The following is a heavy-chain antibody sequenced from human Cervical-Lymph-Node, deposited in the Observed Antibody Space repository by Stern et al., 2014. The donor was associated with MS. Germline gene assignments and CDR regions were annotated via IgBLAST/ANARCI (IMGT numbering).Heavy chain of an antibody. CDR1: GYTFTSYA. CDR3: TPGIAVAGMTQFDY. V-gene: IGHV7-4-1*02. D-gene: IGHD6-19*01. Sequence: QVQLVQSGSALKKPGASVKVSCKASGYTFTSYAMNWVRQAPGQGLEWMGLINTNTWNPTYAQGFRGQVELSLDTSVSTAYLQISSLKAEDTAVYYCTPGIAVAGMTQFDYWGQGTLVTVSS. CDR2: INTNTWNP. J-gene: IGHJ4*02.